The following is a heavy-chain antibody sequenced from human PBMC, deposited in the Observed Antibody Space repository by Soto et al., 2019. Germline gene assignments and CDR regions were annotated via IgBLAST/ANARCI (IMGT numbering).Heavy chain of an antibody. D-gene: IGHD3-9*01. CDR1: GFTFSSYS. Sequence: GGSLRLSCAASGFTFSSYSMNWVRQAPGKGLEWVSSISSSSSYIYYADSVKGRFTISRDNAKNSLYLQMNSLRAEDTAVYYCARDQGYDILTGYGTDYYYYYMDVWGKGTTVTVSS. CDR2: ISSSSSYI. J-gene: IGHJ6*03. V-gene: IGHV3-21*01. CDR3: ARDQGYDILTGYGTDYYYYYMDV.